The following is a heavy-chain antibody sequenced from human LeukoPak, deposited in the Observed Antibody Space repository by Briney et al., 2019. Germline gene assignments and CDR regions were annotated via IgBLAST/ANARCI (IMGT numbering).Heavy chain of an antibody. J-gene: IGHJ4*02. CDR3: AMGMGYSVYDY. V-gene: IGHV4-30-2*01. CDR2: IYHSGST. CDR1: GGSISSGGYY. Sequence: SETLSLTCTVSGGSISSGGYYWSWIRQPPGKGLEWIGYIYHSGSTYYNPSLKSRVTISVDRSKNQFTLKLSSVTAADTAVYYCAMGMGYSVYDYWGQGTLVTVSS. D-gene: IGHD3-22*01.